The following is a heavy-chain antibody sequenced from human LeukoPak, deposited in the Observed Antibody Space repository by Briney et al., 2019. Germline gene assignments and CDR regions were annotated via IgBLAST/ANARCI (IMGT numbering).Heavy chain of an antibody. Sequence: AASVKVSCKVSGYTLTELSMHWVRQAPGKGLEWMGGFDPEDGETIYAQKFQGRVTMTEDTSTDTAYMELSSLRSEDTAVYYCAADYGGNSASAFDIWGQGTMVTVSS. CDR1: GYTLTELS. J-gene: IGHJ3*02. CDR3: AADYGGNSASAFDI. D-gene: IGHD4-23*01. V-gene: IGHV1-24*01. CDR2: FDPEDGET.